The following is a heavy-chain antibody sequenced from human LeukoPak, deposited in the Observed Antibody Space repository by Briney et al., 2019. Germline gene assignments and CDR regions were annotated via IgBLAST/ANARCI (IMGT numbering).Heavy chain of an antibody. CDR3: ASTLSDSSGSPAFDC. V-gene: IGHV4-38-2*02. Sequence: NPSQTLSLTCTVSGYSISSGYYWGWIRQPPGKGLEWIGSIYHSGSTYYNPSLKSRVTISVDTSKNQFSLKLSSVTAADTAVYYCASTLSDSSGSPAFDCWGQGTLVTVSS. CDR1: GYSISSGYY. CDR2: IYHSGST. D-gene: IGHD3-22*01. J-gene: IGHJ4*02.